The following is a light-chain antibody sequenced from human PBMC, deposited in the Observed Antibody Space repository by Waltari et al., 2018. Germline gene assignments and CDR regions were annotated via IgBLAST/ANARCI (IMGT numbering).Light chain of an antibody. Sequence: EIATLSCRASQTVSRSLAWYQQKPGQAPKLLIYGASTRATGIPDRFTGSGSGTDFSLTISSLEPEDFAIYFCQHYVRLPATFGQGTKVEIK. CDR2: GAS. CDR3: QHYVRLPAT. CDR1: QTVSRS. V-gene: IGKV3-20*01. J-gene: IGKJ1*01.